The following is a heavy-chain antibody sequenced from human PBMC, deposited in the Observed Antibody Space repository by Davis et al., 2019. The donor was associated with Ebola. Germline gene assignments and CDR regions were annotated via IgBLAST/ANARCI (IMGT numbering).Heavy chain of an antibody. CDR3: ARDFDGGNYYFDY. CDR2: IIPIFDTP. CDR1: GGSFSGHP. Sequence: SVKVSCKTSGGSFSGHPISWVRQAPRQGLEWMGGIIPIFDTPHYAQKFQGRITITADASTSTACMELSSLRSEDTATYFCARDFDGGNYYFDYWGPGTPVTVSS. D-gene: IGHD3-9*01. J-gene: IGHJ4*02. V-gene: IGHV1-69*13.